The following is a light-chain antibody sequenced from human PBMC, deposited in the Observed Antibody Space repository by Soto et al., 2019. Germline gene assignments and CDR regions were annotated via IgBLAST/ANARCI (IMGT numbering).Light chain of an antibody. Sequence: QSALTQPASVSGSPGQSITISCTGTSGDVGSYNLVSWYQPHPGKAPKLMIYEGSKRPSGVSNRFSGSKSGSTASPTISGLQAEDEADYYCCSYARSSTYVFGSGTKLTVL. J-gene: IGLJ1*01. V-gene: IGLV2-23*01. CDR1: SGDVGSYNL. CDR3: CSYARSSTYV. CDR2: EGS.